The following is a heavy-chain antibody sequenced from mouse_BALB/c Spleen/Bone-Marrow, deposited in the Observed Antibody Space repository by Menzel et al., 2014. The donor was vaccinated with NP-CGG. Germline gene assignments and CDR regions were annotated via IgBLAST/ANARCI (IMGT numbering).Heavy chain of an antibody. Sequence: EVXLQQSGAELVKPGASVKLSCTASGFNIKDTYXHWVXQRPXXGXXWIXXIDXANGNTKYDPKFQGKATITADTSSNTAYLQLSSLTSEDTAVYYCANYYYGSSLFAYWGQGTLVTVSA. CDR1: GFNIKDTY. CDR3: ANYYYGSSLFAY. D-gene: IGHD1-1*01. V-gene: IGHV14-3*02. CDR2: IDXANGNT. J-gene: IGHJ3*01.